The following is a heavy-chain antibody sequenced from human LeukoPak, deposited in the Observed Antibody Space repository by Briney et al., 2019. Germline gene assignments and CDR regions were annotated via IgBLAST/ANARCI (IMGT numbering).Heavy chain of an antibody. V-gene: IGHV3-11*04. J-gene: IGHJ4*02. D-gene: IGHD6-6*01. CDR3: ARALIYSISTPFDY. CDR1: GFTFSDYY. CDR2: ISLSGSTI. Sequence: GGSLRLSCAASGFTFSDYYMSWIRQAPGKGLEWVSYISLSGSTIYYADSVKGRFTISRDNAKNSLYLQMNSLRAEDTAVYYCARALIYSISTPFDYWGQGTLVTVSS.